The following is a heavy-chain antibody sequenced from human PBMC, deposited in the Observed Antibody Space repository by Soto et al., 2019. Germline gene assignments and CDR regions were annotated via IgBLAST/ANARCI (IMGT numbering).Heavy chain of an antibody. J-gene: IGHJ4*02. CDR3: AKDYDILTGFETPDVGVSMDY. CDR2: ISGSGGST. Sequence: GGSLRLSCAASGFTFSSYAMSWVRQAPGKGLEWVSAISGSGGSTYYADSVKGRFTISRDNSKNTLYLQMNSLRAEDTAVYYCAKDYDILTGFETPDVGVSMDYWGQGTRGTVAS. V-gene: IGHV3-23*01. D-gene: IGHD3-9*01. CDR1: GFTFSSYA.